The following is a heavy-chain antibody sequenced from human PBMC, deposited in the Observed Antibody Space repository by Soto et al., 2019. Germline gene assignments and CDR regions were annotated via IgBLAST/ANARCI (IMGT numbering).Heavy chain of an antibody. V-gene: IGHV1-46*01. D-gene: IGHD3-10*01. CDR2: INPSGGST. J-gene: IGHJ6*02. CDR3: ARGAELPHLWFGELSHPVGMDV. CDR1: GYTFTSYY. Sequence: QVQLVQSGAEVKKPRASVKDSCKASGYTFTSYYMHWVRQAPGQELEWMGIINPSGGSTSYAQKFSCRVTRTWDTSTSTVYKELSRLRFGDTAVYYCARGAELPHLWFGELSHPVGMDVWARGTTVTAAS.